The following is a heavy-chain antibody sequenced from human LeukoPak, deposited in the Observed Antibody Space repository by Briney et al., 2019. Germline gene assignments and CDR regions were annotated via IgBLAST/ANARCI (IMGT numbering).Heavy chain of an antibody. D-gene: IGHD3-22*01. V-gene: IGHV1-2*02. CDR3: ARDEGDTMIAVVGPFLVDC. J-gene: IGHJ4*02. CDR1: GYTFTGYY. CDR2: INPNSGGT. Sequence: GASVKVSCKASGYTFTGYYMHWVRQAPGQGHEWMGWINPNSGGTNYAQKFQGRVTMTRDTTISTAYMELSRLRSDDTAVYYCARDEGDTMIAVVGPFLVDCWGQGTLVTVSS.